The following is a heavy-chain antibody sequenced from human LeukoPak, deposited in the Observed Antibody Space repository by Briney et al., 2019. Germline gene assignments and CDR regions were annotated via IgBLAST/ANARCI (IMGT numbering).Heavy chain of an antibody. V-gene: IGHV3-23*01. J-gene: IGHJ4*02. CDR3: ATEGPSPYFEF. CDR2: LSANSAVT. CDR1: GFTFINYA. Sequence: PGGSLRLSCAASGFTFINYAMSWVRQARGQGPECVSALSANSAVTYYADSVKGRFTISRDNSQNTVYLQMNSLRAEDTAVYYCATEGPSPYFEFWGQGILVTVSS.